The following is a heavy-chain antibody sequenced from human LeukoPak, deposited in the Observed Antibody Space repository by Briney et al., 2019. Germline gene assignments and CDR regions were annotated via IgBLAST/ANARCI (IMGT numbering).Heavy chain of an antibody. V-gene: IGHV3-23*01. Sequence: GGSLRLSCAASGFTFSSYSMNWVRQAPGKGLEWVSSITSSGEATYYADSVKGRFTISRDNSRYTLFLQMNSLTAEDTAVYYCAKDRPNYYHSNEHYYRRDRDSWGQGTLVTVSS. J-gene: IGHJ5*01. CDR1: GFTFSSYS. CDR3: AKDRPNYYHSNEHYYRRDRDS. D-gene: IGHD3-22*01. CDR2: ITSSGEAT.